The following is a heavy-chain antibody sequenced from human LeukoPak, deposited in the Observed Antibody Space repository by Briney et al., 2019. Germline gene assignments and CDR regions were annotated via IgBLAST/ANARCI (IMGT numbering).Heavy chain of an antibody. CDR2: ISYDGSNK. J-gene: IGHJ4*02. V-gene: IGHV3-30*04. CDR3: ARFTITGTTG. Sequence: GGSLRLSCAASGFTFSSYAMHWVRQAPGKGLEWVAVISYDGSNKYYADSVKGRFTISRDNSKNTLYLQMNSLRAEDTAVYYCARFTITGTTGWGQGTLVTVSS. CDR1: GFTFSSYA. D-gene: IGHD1-7*01.